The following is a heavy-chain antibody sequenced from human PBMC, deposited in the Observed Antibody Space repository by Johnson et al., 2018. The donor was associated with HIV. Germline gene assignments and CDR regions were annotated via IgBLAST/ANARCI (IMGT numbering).Heavy chain of an antibody. CDR3: ARDRGGGSYHDAFDI. V-gene: IGHV3-13*01. CDR2: IGTAGDT. Sequence: MLLVESGGGLVQPGGSLRLSCAASGFTFSSYDMHWVRQATGKGLEWVSAIGTAGDTYYPGSVKGRFVISRDNSKNTLYLQMNSLRAEDTAVYYCARDRGGGSYHDAFDIWGQGTMVTVSS. CDR1: GFTFSSYD. D-gene: IGHD1-26*01. J-gene: IGHJ3*02.